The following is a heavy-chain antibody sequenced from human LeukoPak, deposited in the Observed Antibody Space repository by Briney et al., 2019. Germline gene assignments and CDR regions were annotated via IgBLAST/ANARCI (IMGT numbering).Heavy chain of an antibody. D-gene: IGHD3-3*01. V-gene: IGHV4-59*01. CDR2: IYYSGST. CDR1: GGSISSYY. J-gene: IGHJ4*02. CDR3: ARGRSRYDF. Sequence: LETLSFTCTVSGGSISSYYWSWIRQPPGKGLEWIGYIYYSGSTNYNPSLKSRVTISVDTSKNQFSLKLSSVTAADTAVYYCARGRSRYDFWSQGTLVTVSS.